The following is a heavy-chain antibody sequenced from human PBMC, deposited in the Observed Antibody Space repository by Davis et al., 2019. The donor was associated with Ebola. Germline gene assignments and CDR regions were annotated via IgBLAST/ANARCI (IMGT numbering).Heavy chain of an antibody. CDR3: ARDTTLLLWFGELLQSYYYYGMDV. CDR2: INPNSGGT. J-gene: IGHJ6*02. V-gene: IGHV1-2*02. Sequence: ASVKVSCKASGYTFTSYDINWVRQAPGQGLEWMGWINPNSGGTNYAQKFQGRVTMTRDTSISTAYMELSRLRSDDTAVYYCARDTTLLLWFGELLQSYYYYGMDVWGQGTTVTVSS. CDR1: GYTFTSYD. D-gene: IGHD3-10*01.